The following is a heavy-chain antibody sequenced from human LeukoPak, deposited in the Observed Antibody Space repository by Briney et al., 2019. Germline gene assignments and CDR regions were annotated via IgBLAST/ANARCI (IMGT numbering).Heavy chain of an antibody. D-gene: IGHD3-22*01. J-gene: IGHJ4*02. V-gene: IGHV3-30*02. CDR2: IRYDGSNK. CDR1: GFTFSSYG. Sequence: GGSLRLSCAASGFTFSSYGMHWVRQAPGKGLEWVAFIRYDGSNKYYADSVKGRFTISRDNSKNTLYLQMNSLRAEDTAVYYCAKADYYDEYYFDYWGQGTLVTVSS. CDR3: AKADYYDEYYFDY.